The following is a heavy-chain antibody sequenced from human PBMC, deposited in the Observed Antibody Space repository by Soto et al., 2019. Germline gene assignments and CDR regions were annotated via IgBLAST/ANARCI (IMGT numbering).Heavy chain of an antibody. CDR1: GGSISSGGYS. CDR3: ASTYYYDSSGYYFDY. V-gene: IGHV4-30-2*01. D-gene: IGHD3-22*01. J-gene: IGHJ4*02. Sequence: SETLSLTWTVSGGSISSGGYSWSWIRQPPGKGLEWIGYIYHSGSTYYNPSLKSRVTISVDRSKNQFSLKLSSVTAADTAVYYCASTYYYDSSGYYFDYWGQGTLVTVSS. CDR2: IYHSGST.